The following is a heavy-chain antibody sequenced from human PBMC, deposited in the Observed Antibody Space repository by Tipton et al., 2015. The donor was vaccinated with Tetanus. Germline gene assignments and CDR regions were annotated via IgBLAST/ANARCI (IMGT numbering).Heavy chain of an antibody. CDR3: ARDDLLNCSNGVCYGSGLDV. CDR1: GFNFSHHT. V-gene: IGHV3-21*01. CDR2: ISGSSRHI. D-gene: IGHD2-8*01. J-gene: IGHJ6*02. Sequence: SLRLSCVGSGFNFSHHTMNWVRQAPGKGLEWVSSISGSSRHILSADSAKGRFTFSRDNAQSSMFLHMDSLRAEDTALYYCARDDLLNCSNGVCYGSGLDVWGQGATVTVSS.